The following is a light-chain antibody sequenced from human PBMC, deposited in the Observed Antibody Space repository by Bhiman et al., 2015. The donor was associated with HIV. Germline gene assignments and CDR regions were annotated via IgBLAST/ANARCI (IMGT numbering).Light chain of an antibody. J-gene: IGLJ1*01. CDR1: GSDVGGYNH. Sequence: QSALTQPASVSGSPGQSITISCTGTGSDVGGYNHVSWYQQHPGKAPKLMIYDVSNRPSGVSNRFSGSKSGNTASLTIFGLQAEDEADYYCSSLTSSITYVFGTGTNVTVL. V-gene: IGLV2-14*03. CDR3: SSLTSSITYV. CDR2: DVS.